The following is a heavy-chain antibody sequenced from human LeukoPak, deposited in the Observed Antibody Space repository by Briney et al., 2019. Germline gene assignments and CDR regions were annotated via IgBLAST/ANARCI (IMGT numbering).Heavy chain of an antibody. D-gene: IGHD5/OR15-5a*01. Sequence: SETLSLTCTVSGGSISSSSYYWGWIRQPPGKGLEWIGSIYYSGSTYYNPSLKSRVTISVDTSKNQFSLKLSSVTAADTAVYYCAREVSTNPHFDYWGQGTLVTVSS. V-gene: IGHV4-39*02. CDR2: IYYSGST. CDR3: AREVSTNPHFDY. CDR1: GGSISSSSYY. J-gene: IGHJ4*02.